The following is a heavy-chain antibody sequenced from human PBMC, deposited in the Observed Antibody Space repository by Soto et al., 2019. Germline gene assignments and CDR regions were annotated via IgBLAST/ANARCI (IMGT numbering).Heavy chain of an antibody. CDR1: GFAFNNYG. D-gene: IGHD2-2*01. CDR2: ISKSDYT. V-gene: IGHV3-21*01. CDR3: AREDSIIIPAVSDF. Sequence: VVSLRLSCTVAGFAFNNYGINWVRQAPGKGLEWVSSISKSDYTYYSDSVKGRFTISRDNAKNSVSLQMNTLRVEDTAVYYCAREDSIIIPAVSDFWGQGTLVTVSS. J-gene: IGHJ4*02.